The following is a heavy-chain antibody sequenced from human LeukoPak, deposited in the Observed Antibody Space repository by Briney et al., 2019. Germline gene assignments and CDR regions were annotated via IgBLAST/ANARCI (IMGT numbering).Heavy chain of an antibody. CDR3: ARSITIFAFDI. Sequence: SETLSLTCAVYGGSFSGYYWSWIRQPPGKGLEWIGEINHSGSTNYNPSLKSRVTISVDTSKNQFSLKLSSVTAADTAVYYCARSITIFAFDIWGQGTMVTVSS. J-gene: IGHJ3*02. CDR2: INHSGST. D-gene: IGHD3-3*01. V-gene: IGHV4-34*01. CDR1: GGSFSGYY.